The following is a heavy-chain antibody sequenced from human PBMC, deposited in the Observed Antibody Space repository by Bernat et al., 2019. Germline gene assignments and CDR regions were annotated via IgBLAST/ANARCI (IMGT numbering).Heavy chain of an antibody. CDR2: IYSGGST. CDR1: GLTVSSNY. J-gene: IGHJ5*02. Sequence: EVQLVETGGGLIQPGGSLRLSCAASGLTVSSNYMSWVRQAPGKGLEWVSVIYSGGSTYYADSVKGRFTISRDNSKNTLYLQMNSLRAEDTAVYYCAGDEAGSGWYGGWFDPWGQGTLVTVSS. D-gene: IGHD6-19*01. CDR3: AGDEAGSGWYGGWFDP. V-gene: IGHV3-53*05.